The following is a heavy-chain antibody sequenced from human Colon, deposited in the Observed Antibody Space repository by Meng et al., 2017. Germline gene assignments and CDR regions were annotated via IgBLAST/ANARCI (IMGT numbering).Heavy chain of an antibody. D-gene: IGHD3-10*01. J-gene: IGHJ4*02. CDR2: TYYRSEWQN. CDR3: TTWYGEY. V-gene: IGHV6-1*01. Sequence: QVQLQQSGPGLVKPSQTLSLTCAISGDSVSSNRALWHWVRQSPSRGPEWLGQTYYRSEWQNHYGASVKSRITINADTSRNHFSLHLNSVTPEDTAVYYCTTWYGEYWGQGTLVTVSS. CDR1: GDSVSSNRAL.